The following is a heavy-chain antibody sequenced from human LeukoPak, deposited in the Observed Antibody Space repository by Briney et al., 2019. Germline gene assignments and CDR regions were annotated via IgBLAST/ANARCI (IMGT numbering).Heavy chain of an antibody. J-gene: IGHJ5*02. D-gene: IGHD2-21*01. CDR2: IYYSGST. Sequence: SETLSLTCTVSGGSISSSSYYWGWIRQPPGKGLEWIGYIYYSGSTNYNPSLKSRVTISVDTSKNQFSLKLSSVTAADTAVYYCAREGSLWMNWFDPWGQGTLVTVSS. CDR3: AREGSLWMNWFDP. CDR1: GGSISSSSYY. V-gene: IGHV4-61*01.